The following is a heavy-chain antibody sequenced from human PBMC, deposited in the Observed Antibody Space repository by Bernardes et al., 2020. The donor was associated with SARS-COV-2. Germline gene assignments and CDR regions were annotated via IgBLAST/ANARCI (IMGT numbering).Heavy chain of an antibody. Sequence: LSLTCTVSGDSVNSGFYYCTWVRQAPGKGLEWIGNIYYKGNTMYNPSLKSRVSMSIDTSQNKFSLNLTSMTEADTATYYCAVTTVTTGGGWFDPWGQGTLVTVSS. CDR1: GDSVNSGFYY. V-gene: IGHV4-61*01. CDR3: AVTTVTTGGGWFDP. J-gene: IGHJ5*02. CDR2: IYYKGNT. D-gene: IGHD4-17*01.